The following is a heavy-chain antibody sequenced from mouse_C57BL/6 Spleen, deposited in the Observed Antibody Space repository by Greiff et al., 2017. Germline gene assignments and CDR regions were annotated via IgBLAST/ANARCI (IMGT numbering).Heavy chain of an antibody. Sequence: EVKLVESGPGLVKPSQSLSLTCSVTGYSITSGYYWNWIRQFPGNKLEWMGYISYDGSNNYNPSLKNRISITRDTSKNQFFLKLNSVTTEDTATYYCARRGDYDGFAYWGQGTLVTVSA. J-gene: IGHJ3*01. D-gene: IGHD2-4*01. V-gene: IGHV3-6*01. CDR1: GYSITSGYY. CDR3: ARRGDYDGFAY. CDR2: ISYDGSN.